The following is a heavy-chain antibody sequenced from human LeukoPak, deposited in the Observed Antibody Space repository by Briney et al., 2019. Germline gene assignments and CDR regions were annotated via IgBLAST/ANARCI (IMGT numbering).Heavy chain of an antibody. CDR3: AKDPHYYDSSGYYYDFDY. CDR2: ISGSGGST. J-gene: IGHJ4*02. V-gene: IGHV3-23*01. D-gene: IGHD3-22*01. CDR1: GFTFSSYA. Sequence: AGGSLRLSCAASGFTFSSYAMSWVRQAPGKGLEWVSAISGSGGSTYYADSVKGRFTISRDNSKNTLYLQMNSLRAEDTAVYYCAKDPHYYDSSGYYYDFDYWGQGTLVTVSS.